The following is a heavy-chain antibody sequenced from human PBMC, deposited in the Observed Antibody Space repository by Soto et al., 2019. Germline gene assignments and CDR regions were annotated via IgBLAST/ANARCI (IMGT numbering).Heavy chain of an antibody. V-gene: IGHV1-46*01. J-gene: IGHJ6*02. CDR2: INPSGGST. Sequence: ASVKVSCKASGYTFTSYYMHWARQAPGQGLEWMGIINPSGGSTSYAQKFQGRVTMTRDTSTSTVYMELSSLRSEDTAVYYCAREAVRGVIIDYYGMDVWGQGTTVTV. D-gene: IGHD3-10*01. CDR1: GYTFTSYY. CDR3: AREAVRGVIIDYYGMDV.